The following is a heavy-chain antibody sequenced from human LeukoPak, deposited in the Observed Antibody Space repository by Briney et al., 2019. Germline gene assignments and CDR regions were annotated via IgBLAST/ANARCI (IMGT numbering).Heavy chain of an antibody. CDR1: GGSISSYY. J-gene: IGHJ5*02. CDR3: APQSIIMVRTPGHWFDP. D-gene: IGHD3-10*01. Sequence: SETLSLTCTVSGGSISSYYWSWIRQPAGKGLEWIGRIYTSGSTNYNPSLKSRVTMSVDTSKNQFSLKLSSVTATDTAVYYCAPQSIIMVRTPGHWFDPWGQGTLVTVSS. V-gene: IGHV4-4*07. CDR2: IYTSGST.